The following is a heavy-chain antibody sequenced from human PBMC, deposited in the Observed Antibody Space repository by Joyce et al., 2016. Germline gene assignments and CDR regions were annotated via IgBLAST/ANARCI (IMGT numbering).Heavy chain of an antibody. CDR3: ARDGTWSYFGHYYYGMDA. V-gene: IGHV4-34*01. J-gene: IGHJ6*02. D-gene: IGHD3-10*01. CDR1: GGSFSGYY. CDR2: INHRVSK. Sequence: QAQLQQRGAGLLKPSETLSLTCAVYGGSFSGYYWSWIRQTPGEGMEWIEEINHRVSKSSDPSLESRVTRALDTSKSQFSLILTAVTAADTAVYYCARDGTWSYFGHYYYGMDAWGQGTTVTVSS.